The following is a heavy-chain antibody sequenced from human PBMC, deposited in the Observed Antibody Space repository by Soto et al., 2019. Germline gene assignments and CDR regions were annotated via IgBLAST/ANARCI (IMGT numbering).Heavy chain of an antibody. D-gene: IGHD1-26*01. V-gene: IGHV1-8*02. CDR2: MNPNSGNT. CDR3: AIGLGYYYYYFYLDV. CDR1: GGTFSSYA. Sequence: ASVKVSCKASGGTFSSYAISWVRQATGQGLEWMGWMNPNSGNTGYAQKFQGRVTMTRNTSISTAYMELSSLRSEDTAVYYCAIGLGYYYYYFYLDVWGKGTMVTVSS. J-gene: IGHJ6*03.